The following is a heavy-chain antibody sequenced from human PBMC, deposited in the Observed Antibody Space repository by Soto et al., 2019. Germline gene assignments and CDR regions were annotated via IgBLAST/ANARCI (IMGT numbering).Heavy chain of an antibody. CDR1: GGSISSSSYY. V-gene: IGHV4-39*01. CDR2: IYYSGST. J-gene: IGHJ4*02. Sequence: QLQLQESGPGLVKPSEALSLTCTVSGGSISSSSYYWGWIRQPPGKGLEWIGSIYYSGSTYYNPSLKSRVTISVDTSKNQFSLKLSSVTAADTAVYYCASLRPGDYVDYWGQGTLVTVSS. D-gene: IGHD2-8*02. CDR3: ASLRPGDYVDY.